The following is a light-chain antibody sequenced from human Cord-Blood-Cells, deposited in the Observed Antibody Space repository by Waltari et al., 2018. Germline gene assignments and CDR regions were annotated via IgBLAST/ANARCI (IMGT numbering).Light chain of an antibody. CDR2: GAS. CDR3: QQSYSTPYT. V-gene: IGKV1-39*01. Sequence: DIQMTQSPSSLSASVGDSVTITCRASQNISSYLNWYQQKPGKAPKLLIYGASSLQSGVPSRFSGSGSGTDFTLTISSLQPEDFATYYCQQSYSTPYTFGQGTKLEIK. CDR1: QNISSY. J-gene: IGKJ2*01.